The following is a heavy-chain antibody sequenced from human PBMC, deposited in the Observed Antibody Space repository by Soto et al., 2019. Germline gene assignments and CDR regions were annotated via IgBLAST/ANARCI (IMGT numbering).Heavy chain of an antibody. J-gene: IGHJ6*02. CDR3: ARDHYGDYYYGMDV. Sequence: EVPLVESGGGLVQPGRSLRLSCAASGFTFGDYAMHWVRQAPGRGLEWVSGISWSSGSIGYADSVKGRFTISRDNAKNSLYLQMNSLRAEDMALYYCARDHYGDYYYGMDVWGQGTTVTVSS. CDR1: GFTFGDYA. V-gene: IGHV3-9*03. CDR2: ISWSSGSI. D-gene: IGHD4-17*01.